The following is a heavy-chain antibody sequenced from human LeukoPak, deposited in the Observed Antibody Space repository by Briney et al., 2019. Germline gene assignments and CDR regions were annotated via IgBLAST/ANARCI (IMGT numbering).Heavy chain of an antibody. Sequence: GASVKVSCKASGYTFYYYGISWVRQAPGQGLEWMGWVSAYNGNTNYAQKLQGRVAMTTDTSTSTAYMELRSLRSDDTAVYYCVREENWFDPWGQGTLVTVSS. CDR3: VREENWFDP. J-gene: IGHJ5*02. CDR1: GYTFYYYG. V-gene: IGHV1-18*01. CDR2: VSAYNGNT.